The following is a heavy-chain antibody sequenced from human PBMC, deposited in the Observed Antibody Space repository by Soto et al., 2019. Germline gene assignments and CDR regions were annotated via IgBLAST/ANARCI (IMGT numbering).Heavy chain of an antibody. J-gene: IGHJ4*02. CDR3: ARHGRYCSGGSCYFDY. CDR2: IYPGDSDT. Sequence: HGESLKISCQGSGYSFTSYWIGWVRQMPGKGLEWMGIIYPGDSDTRYSPSFQGQVTISADKSITTAYLQWSSLKASDTAMYYCARHGRYCSGGSCYFDYWGQGTLVTVSS. CDR1: GYSFTSYW. D-gene: IGHD2-15*01. V-gene: IGHV5-51*01.